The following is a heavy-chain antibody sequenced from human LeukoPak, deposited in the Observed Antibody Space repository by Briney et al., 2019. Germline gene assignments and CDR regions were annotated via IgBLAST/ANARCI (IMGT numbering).Heavy chain of an antibody. D-gene: IGHD6-13*01. J-gene: IGHJ4*02. CDR2: MNPNSGNT. CDR1: GYTFTSYD. V-gene: IGHV1-8*03. Sequence: GASVKVSCKASGYTFTSYDINWVRQATGQGLEWMGWMNPNSGNTGYGQKFQGRVTITSNTSISTDYMELSSLRSEDTAVYYCARFGRIAAAGLDYWGQGTLVTVSS. CDR3: ARFGRIAAAGLDY.